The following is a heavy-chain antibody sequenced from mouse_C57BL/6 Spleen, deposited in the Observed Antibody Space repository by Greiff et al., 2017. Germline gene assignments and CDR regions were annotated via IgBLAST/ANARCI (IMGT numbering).Heavy chain of an antibody. J-gene: IGHJ4*01. CDR2: IRSKSSNYAT. CDR3: VRGNYGSSWDYYAMDY. V-gene: IGHV10-3*01. D-gene: IGHD1-1*01. Sequence: EVQRVESGGGLVQPKGSLKLSCAASGFTFNTYAMHWVRQAPGKGLEWVARIRSKSSNYATYYADSVKDRFTISRDDSQSMLYLQMNNLKTEDTAMYYCVRGNYGSSWDYYAMDYWGQGTSVTVSS. CDR1: GFTFNTYA.